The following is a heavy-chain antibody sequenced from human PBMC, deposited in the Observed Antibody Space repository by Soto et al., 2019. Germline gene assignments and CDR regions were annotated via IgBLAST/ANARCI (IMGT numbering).Heavy chain of an antibody. CDR1: GDSVSSNSAA. V-gene: IGHV6-1*01. J-gene: IGHJ5*02. CDR2: TYYRSKWYN. D-gene: IGHD2-21*02. Sequence: QSQTLSLTCAISGDSVSSNSAAWNWIRQSPSRGLEWLGRTYYRSKWYNDYAVSVKSRITINPDTSKNQFSLQLNSVTPGGTAVDYFGKGGGRIVGGTANWFDPWGQGTLVTVSS. CDR3: GKGGGRIVGGTANWFDP.